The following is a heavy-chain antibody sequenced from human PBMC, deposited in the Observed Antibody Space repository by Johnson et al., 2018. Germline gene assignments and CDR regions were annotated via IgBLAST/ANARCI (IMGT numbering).Heavy chain of an antibody. CDR3: AREAVEMATMGYYYMDV. CDR2: ISYDGSNK. D-gene: IGHD5-24*01. CDR1: GFTFSSYG. J-gene: IGHJ6*03. V-gene: IGHV3-30*03. Sequence: QVQLGESGGGVVQPGRSLRLSCAASGFTFSSYGMHWVRQAPGKGLEWVAVISYDGSNKYYADSVKGRFTISRDNSKNTLYLQMNRLRAEDTAVYYCAREAVEMATMGYYYMDVWGKGTTVTVSS.